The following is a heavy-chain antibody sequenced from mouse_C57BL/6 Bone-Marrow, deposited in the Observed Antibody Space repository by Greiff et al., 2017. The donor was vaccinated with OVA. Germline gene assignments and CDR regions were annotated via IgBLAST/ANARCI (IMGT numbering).Heavy chain of an antibody. V-gene: IGHV1-61*01. CDR3: ARGLWLRRWYFDV. Sequence: QVHVKQPGAELVRPGSSVKLSCKASGYTFTSYWMDWAKQRPGQGLEWIGNIYPSDSETHYNQKFKDKATLTVDKSSSTAYMQLSSLTSEDSAVYYCARGLWLRRWYFDVWGTGTTVTVSS. CDR2: IYPSDSET. CDR1: GYTFTSYW. D-gene: IGHD2-2*01. J-gene: IGHJ1*03.